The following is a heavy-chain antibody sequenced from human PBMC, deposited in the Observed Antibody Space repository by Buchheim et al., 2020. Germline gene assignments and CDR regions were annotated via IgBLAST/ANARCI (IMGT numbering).Heavy chain of an antibody. CDR3: AREPKLGHFSYYGMDV. V-gene: IGHV3-33*01. CDR2: IRYDGSNK. Sequence: QVQLVESGGGVVQPGRSLRLSCAASGFTFSSYGMHWVRQAPGKGLEWVAVIRYDGSNKYYADSVKGRFTISRDNSKNTLYLQMNSLRAEDTAVYYCAREPKLGHFSYYGMDVWGQGTT. J-gene: IGHJ6*02. D-gene: IGHD7-27*01. CDR1: GFTFSSYG.